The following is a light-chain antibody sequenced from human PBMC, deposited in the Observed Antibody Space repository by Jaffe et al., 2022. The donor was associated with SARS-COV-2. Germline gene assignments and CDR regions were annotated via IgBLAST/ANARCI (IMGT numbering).Light chain of an antibody. CDR1: QTINTW. Sequence: DIQMTQSPSTLSASVGDKVTITCRASQTINTWLAWYQQKPGKAPKLLISKVSTLETGVPSRFSGSGFGTDFTLTISSLQPDDFATYHCQQYHHYSFTFGQGTKLEIK. J-gene: IGKJ2*01. V-gene: IGKV1-5*03. CDR3: QQYHHYSFT. CDR2: KVS.